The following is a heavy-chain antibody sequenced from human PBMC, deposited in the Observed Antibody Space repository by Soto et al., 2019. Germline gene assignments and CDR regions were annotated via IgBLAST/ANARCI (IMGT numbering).Heavy chain of an antibody. Sequence: GGSLRLSCAASGFTFDDYAMHWVRQAPGKGLEWVSGISWNSGSIGYADSVKGRFTISRDNAKNSLYLQMNSLRAEDTALYYCAKGLRLGYCSSTSCPNWLDPWGQGTLVTVSS. CDR2: ISWNSGSI. CDR1: GFTFDDYA. D-gene: IGHD2-2*01. CDR3: AKGLRLGYCSSTSCPNWLDP. J-gene: IGHJ5*02. V-gene: IGHV3-9*01.